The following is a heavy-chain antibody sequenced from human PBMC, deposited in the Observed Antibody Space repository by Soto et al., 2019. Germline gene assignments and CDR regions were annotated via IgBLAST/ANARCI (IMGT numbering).Heavy chain of an antibody. CDR2: IYYSGST. Sequence: QSQTLSLTCTVSGGSISSYYWSWIRQPPGKGLEWIGYIYYSGSTNYNPSLKSRVTISVDTSQNQFSLKLGSVTAADTAVYYCARSRGSPVLPPVSYDFWSGPHYYYYMDVWGKGTTVTVSS. D-gene: IGHD3-3*01. J-gene: IGHJ6*03. CDR1: GGSISSYY. V-gene: IGHV4-59*01. CDR3: ARSRGSPVLPPVSYDFWSGPHYYYYMDV.